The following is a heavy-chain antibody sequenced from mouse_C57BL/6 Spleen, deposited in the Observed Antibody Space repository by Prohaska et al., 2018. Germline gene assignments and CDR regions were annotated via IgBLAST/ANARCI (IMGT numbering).Heavy chain of an antibody. CDR1: GYTFTSYW. V-gene: IGHV1-69*01. D-gene: IGHD2-3*01. CDR3: ARRNGDGNPAY. J-gene: IGHJ3*01. Sequence: QVQLQQPGAELVMPGASVKLSCKASGYTFTSYWMHWVTQRPGQGLDWIGEIDSSDSYTNYNKKFKGKATLTVDKSSSTAYMQLSSLTSEDSAVYYWARRNGDGNPAYWGQGTLVAVSA. CDR2: IDSSDSYT.